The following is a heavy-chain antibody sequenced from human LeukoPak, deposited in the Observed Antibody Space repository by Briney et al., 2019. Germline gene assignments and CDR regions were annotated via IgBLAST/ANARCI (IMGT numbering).Heavy chain of an antibody. V-gene: IGHV3-23*01. J-gene: IGHJ4*02. CDR2: ISGSGGST. CDR3: ARSGIVVVPAATTAFDY. Sequence: QSGGSLRLSCAASGFTFSSYAMSWVRQAPGKGLEWVSAISGSGGSTYYADSVKGRFTISRDNSKNTLYLQMNSLRAEDTAVYYCARSGIVVVPAATTAFDYWGQGTLVTVSS. D-gene: IGHD2-2*01. CDR1: GFTFSSYA.